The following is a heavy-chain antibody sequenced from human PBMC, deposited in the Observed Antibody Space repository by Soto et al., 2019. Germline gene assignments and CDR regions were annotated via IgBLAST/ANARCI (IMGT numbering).Heavy chain of an antibody. CDR1: GFNFSAYG. CDR2: ITFSSLYI. V-gene: IGHV3-21*02. CDR3: ARSGDVAVGWFDP. J-gene: IGHJ5*02. Sequence: EVQLVESGGGLVKPGQSLRLSCTASGFNFSAYGMSWVRQAPGKGLEWVSSITFSSLYIYYAESVRGRFVISRDDSKNSLFLQMDSLKTEDTAFYYCARSGDVAVGWFDPWGQGTQVTVPS. D-gene: IGHD3-10*01.